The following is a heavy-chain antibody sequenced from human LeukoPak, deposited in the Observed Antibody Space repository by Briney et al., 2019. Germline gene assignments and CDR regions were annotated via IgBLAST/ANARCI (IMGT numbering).Heavy chain of an antibody. CDR1: GFDFTAYG. CDR2: IYPGDSDTGFRQS. V-gene: IGHV5-51*01. D-gene: IGHD2/OR15-2a*01. CDR3: ARHFHSAWFGY. J-gene: IGHJ4*02. Sequence: GESLRISCKCSGFDFTAYGIAWVRQMPGKGLEWMGNIYPGDSDTGFRQSRYSPSFQGQVIMSSDKSISTVYLQWTSLKASDTAMYYYARHFHSAWFGYWGQGSLVTVSS.